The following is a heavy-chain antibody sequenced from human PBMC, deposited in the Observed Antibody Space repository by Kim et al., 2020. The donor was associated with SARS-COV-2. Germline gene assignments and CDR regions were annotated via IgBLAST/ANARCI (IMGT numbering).Heavy chain of an antibody. Sequence: ASVKVSCKASGYTFTSYAISWVRQAPGQGLEWMGWISPYFGNTNYAQKFQGRVTITADTSTSTAYMELRSLRSDDTAVYYCARIASDVVAAGAGYYYYG. V-gene: IGHV1-18*01. CDR2: ISPYFGNT. CDR1: GYTFTSYA. J-gene: IGHJ6*01. CDR3: ARIASDVVAAGAGYYYYG. D-gene: IGHD2-15*01.